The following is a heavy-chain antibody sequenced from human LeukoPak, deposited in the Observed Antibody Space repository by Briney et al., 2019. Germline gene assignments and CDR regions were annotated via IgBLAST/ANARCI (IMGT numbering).Heavy chain of an antibody. D-gene: IGHD2-15*01. Sequence: GGSLRLSCAVSGFTLSNYWIHWVRQAPGKGLVWASLVSSDGATTTYADSVKGRFTISRDNVKSTVYLQMSSLRAEDTAVYYCARAVGGLLDYWGQGTLVTVSS. CDR3: ARAVGGLLDY. V-gene: IGHV3-74*01. CDR1: GFTLSNYW. CDR2: VSSDGATT. J-gene: IGHJ4*02.